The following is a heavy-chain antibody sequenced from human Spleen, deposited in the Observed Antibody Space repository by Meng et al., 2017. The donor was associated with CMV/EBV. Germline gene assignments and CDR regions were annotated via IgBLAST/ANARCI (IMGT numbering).Heavy chain of an antibody. V-gene: IGHV3-43*01. CDR3: ARGRPPDY. Sequence: GESLKISCVASGFSFDDYTMHWVRQAPGKGLEWVSLISWDGGSTYYADSVKGRFTISRDNSKNSLYLQMNSLRTEDTALYYCARGRPPDYWGQGTLVTVSS. CDR1: GFSFDDYT. CDR2: ISWDGGST. J-gene: IGHJ4*02.